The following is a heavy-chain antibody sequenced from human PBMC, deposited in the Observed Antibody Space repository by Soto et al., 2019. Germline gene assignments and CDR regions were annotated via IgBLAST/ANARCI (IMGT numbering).Heavy chain of an antibody. CDR3: ARGTKYYYQGMDV. J-gene: IGHJ6*02. CDR2: IYDSGST. V-gene: IGHV4-59*01. Sequence: SETLSLTCTVSGDSINNYYWTWIRQPPGKGLEWIGYIYDSGSTSYNPSLKSRLTISVDTSKNQFSLRLKSVTAADTAVYYCARGTKYYYQGMDVWGQGATVTVSS. CDR1: GDSINNYY.